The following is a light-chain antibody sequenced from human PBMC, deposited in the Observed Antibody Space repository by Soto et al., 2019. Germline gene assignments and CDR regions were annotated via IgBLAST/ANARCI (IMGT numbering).Light chain of an antibody. V-gene: IGKV3-20*01. J-gene: IGKJ4*01. Sequence: IVLTQSPGTVSLSPGETAALSCRASQTVSSNYLAWYQQKPGQAPRLLIYGTTSRATGVPDRFSGGGSGTAFTLTISRLEPEDFAVYNCQQYVSSPPTFGGGTQVEI. CDR3: QQYVSSPPT. CDR2: GTT. CDR1: QTVSSNY.